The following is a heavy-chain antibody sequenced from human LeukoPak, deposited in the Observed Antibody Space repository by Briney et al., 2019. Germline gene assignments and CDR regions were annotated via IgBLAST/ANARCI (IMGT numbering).Heavy chain of an antibody. D-gene: IGHD1-1*01. V-gene: IGHV3-7*05. Sequence: GGSLRLSCAASGFTFSGYWMSWVRQAPGKGLEWVANIKVDGTEKYYVDSVKGRFTISRDNAKNSLSLQMSGLRAEDTAVYYCARDWNGSGSAFDYWGQGTLVTVSS. J-gene: IGHJ4*02. CDR1: GFTFSGYW. CDR3: ARDWNGSGSAFDY. CDR2: IKVDGTEK.